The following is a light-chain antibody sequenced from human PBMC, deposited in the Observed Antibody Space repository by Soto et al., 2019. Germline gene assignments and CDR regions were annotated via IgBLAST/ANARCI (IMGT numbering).Light chain of an antibody. CDR2: EVS. J-gene: IGLJ1*01. CDR3: SSYEGSNNYV. CDR1: SSDVGAHNF. Sequence: QSVLTQPPSASGSPGQSVTISCTGTSSDVGAHNFVSWHQQHPGKAPKLMIYEVSKRPSGVPDRFSGSKSGNTASLTVSGLQAEDEADYYCSSYEGSNNYVFGPGTKVTVL. V-gene: IGLV2-8*01.